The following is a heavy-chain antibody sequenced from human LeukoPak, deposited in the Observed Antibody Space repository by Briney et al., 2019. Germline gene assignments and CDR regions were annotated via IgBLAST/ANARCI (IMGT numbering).Heavy chain of an antibody. J-gene: IGHJ4*02. V-gene: IGHV3-53*01. CDR1: GFTVSTTY. Sequence: GGSLRLSCAASGFTVSTTYMTWVRQAPGKGLEWVSVIYTGGSTYYADSVKGRFTISRDISKNTLYLQMNSPRAEDTAVYYCARGTVTAPDDWGQGTLVTVSS. CDR3: ARGTVTAPDD. CDR2: IYTGGST. D-gene: IGHD4-17*01.